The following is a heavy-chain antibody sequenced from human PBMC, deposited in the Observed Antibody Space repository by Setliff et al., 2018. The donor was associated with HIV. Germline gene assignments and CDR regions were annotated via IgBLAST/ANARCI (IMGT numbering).Heavy chain of an antibody. CDR3: ATSGFYDILTGPTPGVFDI. CDR2: INPSGGST. J-gene: IGHJ3*02. D-gene: IGHD3-9*01. CDR1: GYTFTSYY. Sequence: GASVKVSCKASGYTFTSYYMHWVRQAPGQGLEWMGIINPSGGSTVYAEKFQGRVTMTEDTSTDTAYMALSSLRSEDTAMYYCATSGFYDILTGPTPGVFDIWGQGTMVTVSS. V-gene: IGHV1-46*01.